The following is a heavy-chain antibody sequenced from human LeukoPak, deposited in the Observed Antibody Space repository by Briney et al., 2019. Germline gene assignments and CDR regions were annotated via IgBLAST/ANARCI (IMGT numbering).Heavy chain of an antibody. V-gene: IGHV1-8*01. J-gene: IGHJ4*02. CDR3: ARMTTVTTPVDY. Sequence: ASVKVSCKASGYTFTSYDINWVRQATGQGLEWMGWMNPNSGNTGYAQKLQGRVTMTTDTSTSTAYMELRSLRSDDTAVYYCARMTTVTTPVDYWGQGTLVTVSS. CDR2: MNPNSGNT. D-gene: IGHD4-17*01. CDR1: GYTFTSYD.